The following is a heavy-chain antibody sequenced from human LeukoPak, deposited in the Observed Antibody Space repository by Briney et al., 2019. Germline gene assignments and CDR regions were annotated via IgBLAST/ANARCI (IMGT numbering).Heavy chain of an antibody. V-gene: IGHV3-53*01. CDR1: GFTASSNY. D-gene: IGHD3-10*01. Sequence: PGGSLRLPCAASGFTASSNYMSWVRQAPGKGLEGVSVIYSGGSTYYADSVKGRFTISRDNSKNTLYLQMNSLRAEDTAVYYCARDIWFGESQIDYWGQGTLVTVSS. CDR3: ARDIWFGESQIDY. CDR2: IYSGGST. J-gene: IGHJ4*02.